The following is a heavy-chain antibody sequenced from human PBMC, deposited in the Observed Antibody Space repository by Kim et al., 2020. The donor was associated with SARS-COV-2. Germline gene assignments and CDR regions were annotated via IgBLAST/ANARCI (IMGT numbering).Heavy chain of an antibody. CDR3: ARDSGRIVDY. CDR1: GFSFSSYW. Sequence: GGSLRLSCAAYGFSFSSYWMHWVRQAPGKGLVWVSRINTDGSSTGYADSVKGRFTISKVNAKNTVYLQMSSLRADDTAVYYCARDSGRIVDYWGQGTLVTVSS. J-gene: IGHJ4*02. D-gene: IGHD3-10*01. V-gene: IGHV3-74*01. CDR2: INTDGSST.